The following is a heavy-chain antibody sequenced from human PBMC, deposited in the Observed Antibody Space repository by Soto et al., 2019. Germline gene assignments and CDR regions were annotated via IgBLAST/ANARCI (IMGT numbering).Heavy chain of an antibody. CDR3: AREYGGYRNWYFDL. CDR2: IKQDGGEK. D-gene: IGHD2-2*03. J-gene: IGHJ2*01. V-gene: IGHV3-7*03. Sequence: GGSLRLSCEASGFTLGSYWMNWVRQAPGKGLEWVANIKQDGGEKYYVDSVKGRFTISRDNAKRSLYLQMNILTAEDTAVYYCAREYGGYRNWYFDLWDRGTPVTVSS. CDR1: GFTLGSYW.